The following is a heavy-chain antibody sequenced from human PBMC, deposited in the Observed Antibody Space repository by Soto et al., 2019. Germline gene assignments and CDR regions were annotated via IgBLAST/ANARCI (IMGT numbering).Heavy chain of an antibody. V-gene: IGHV4-59*01. J-gene: IGHJ6*02. D-gene: IGHD2-21*01. CDR1: GGSISSYY. CDR3: ARGCDAEFPFDYYYGLDV. CDR2: NYNSGTT. Sequence: QVQLQESGPGLVKPSETLSLTCTVSGGSISSYYWSWVRQPPGKGLEWIGYNYNSGTTNYNPSLKSRVTISGDTSKNQFSLSLSSVTAADTAVYYCARGCDAEFPFDYYYGLDVWGQGTTVTVSS.